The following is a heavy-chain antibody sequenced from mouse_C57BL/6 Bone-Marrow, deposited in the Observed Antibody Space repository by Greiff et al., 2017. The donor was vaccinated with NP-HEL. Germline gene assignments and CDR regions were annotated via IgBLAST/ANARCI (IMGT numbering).Heavy chain of an antibody. J-gene: IGHJ1*03. V-gene: IGHV1-76*01. CDR2: IYPGSGNT. CDR1: GYTFTDYY. CDR3: ALITTVVEGDFDV. D-gene: IGHD1-1*01. Sequence: VQLQQSGAELVRPGASVKLSCKASGYTFTDYYINWVKQRPGQGLEWIARIYPGSGNTYYNEKFKGKATLTAEKSSSTAYMQLSSLTSEDSAVYFCALITTVVEGDFDVWGTGTTVTVSS.